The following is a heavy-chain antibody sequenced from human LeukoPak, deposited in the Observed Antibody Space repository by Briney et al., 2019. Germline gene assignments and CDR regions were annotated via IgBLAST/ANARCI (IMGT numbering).Heavy chain of an antibody. V-gene: IGHV3-48*01. D-gene: IGHD3-16*02. CDR1: GFSFSIYG. CDR3: ASGYRSGPICA. Sequence: GGSLRLSCAASGFSFSIYGISWVRQAPGKGLEWVSYITASGSNSYHADSVRGRFSISRDNSKNSLYLQMNGLRAEDTAMYFCASGYRSGPICAWGQGTLVTVSS. J-gene: IGHJ4*02. CDR2: ITASGSNS.